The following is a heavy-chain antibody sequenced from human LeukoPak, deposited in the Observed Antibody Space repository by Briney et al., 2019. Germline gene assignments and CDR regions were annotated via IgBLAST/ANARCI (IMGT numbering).Heavy chain of an antibody. Sequence: SETLSLTCTVSGGSISSYYWSWIRQPAGKGLEWIGRIYTSGSTNYNPSLKSRVTMSVDTSKNQFSLKLSSVTAADTAVYYCARGGPTIFGVDYFDYWGQGTLVTVSS. CDR3: ARGGPTIFGVDYFDY. V-gene: IGHV4-4*07. J-gene: IGHJ4*02. CDR2: IYTSGST. CDR1: GGSISSYY. D-gene: IGHD3-3*01.